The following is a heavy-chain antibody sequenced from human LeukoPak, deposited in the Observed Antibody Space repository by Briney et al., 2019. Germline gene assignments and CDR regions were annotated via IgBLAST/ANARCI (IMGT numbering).Heavy chain of an antibody. D-gene: IGHD3-22*01. CDR3: AKDVRYYYDSSGYHPDAFDI. Sequence: GGSLRLSCAASGFTFSSYAISWVRQAPGKGLEWVSAISVSGGSTYYADSVKGRFTISRDNSKNTLYLQMNSLRAEDTAVYYCAKDVRYYYDSSGYHPDAFDIWGQGTMVTVSS. J-gene: IGHJ3*02. CDR1: GFTFSSYA. V-gene: IGHV3-23*01. CDR2: ISVSGGST.